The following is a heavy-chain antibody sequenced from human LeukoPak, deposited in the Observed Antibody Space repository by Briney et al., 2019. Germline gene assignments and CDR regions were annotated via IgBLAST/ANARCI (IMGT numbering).Heavy chain of an antibody. D-gene: IGHD4-17*01. CDR2: IKGDGSST. Sequence: GGSLRLSCAASGFTFSTYWMHWVRQAPGKGLVWVSRIKGDGSSTIYADSVKGRFTISRDNSKNTLYLQTSSLRAEDTAVYYCARASTTVPNLLDYWGQGTLVTVSP. V-gene: IGHV3-74*01. J-gene: IGHJ4*02. CDR3: ARASTTVPNLLDY. CDR1: GFTFSTYW.